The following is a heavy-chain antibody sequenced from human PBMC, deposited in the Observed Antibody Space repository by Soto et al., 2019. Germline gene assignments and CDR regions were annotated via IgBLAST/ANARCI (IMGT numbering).Heavy chain of an antibody. D-gene: IGHD3-16*01. Sequence: GASVKVSCKSSGYPFTHYGITWVRQALGQGLEWMGWISPFNGNTNYGQTLQGWVALTRDTSISTAYMELSRLRSDDTAVYYCARANPVTSIMRFDSWGLGTLVTVSS. J-gene: IGHJ4*02. CDR2: ISPFNGNT. CDR3: ARANPVTSIMRFDS. V-gene: IGHV1-18*01. CDR1: GYPFTHYG.